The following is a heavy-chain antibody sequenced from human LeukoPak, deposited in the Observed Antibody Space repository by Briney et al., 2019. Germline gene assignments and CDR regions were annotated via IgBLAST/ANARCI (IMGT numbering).Heavy chain of an antibody. Sequence: GGSLRLSCVASGFTFSTYWMHWVRQAPGKGLVLVSRINGDGSSTTYADSVKGRFTISRDNARNTMYLQMNSLRGEDTAVYYCARSPPYNSGWYAYWGQGALVTVSS. CDR2: INGDGSST. V-gene: IGHV3-74*01. CDR1: GFTFSTYW. CDR3: ARSPPYNSGWYAY. D-gene: IGHD6-19*01. J-gene: IGHJ4*02.